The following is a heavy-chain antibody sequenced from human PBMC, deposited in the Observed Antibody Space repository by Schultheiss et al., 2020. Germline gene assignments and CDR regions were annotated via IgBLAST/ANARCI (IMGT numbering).Heavy chain of an antibody. V-gene: IGHV4-34*01. J-gene: IGHJ4*02. Sequence: SATLPLTCAVYGGSFSGYYWSWIRQPPGKGLEWIGEINHSGSTNYNPSLKSRVTISVDTSKNQFSLKLSSVTAADTAVYYCARGAGTVTTVGADFDYWGQGTLVTVAS. D-gene: IGHD4-17*01. CDR3: ARGAGTVTTVGADFDY. CDR1: GGSFSGYY. CDR2: INHSGST.